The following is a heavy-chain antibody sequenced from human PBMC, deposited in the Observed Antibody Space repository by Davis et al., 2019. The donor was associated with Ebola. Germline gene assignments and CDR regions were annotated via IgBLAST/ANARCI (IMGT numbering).Heavy chain of an antibody. J-gene: IGHJ4*02. CDR2: IYYSGST. D-gene: IGHD2-2*02. V-gene: IGHV4-31*03. Sequence: PSETLSLICTVSGGSISSGGYYWSWIRQHPGKGLEWIGYIYYSGSTYYNPSLKSRVTISVDTSKNQFSLKLSSVTAADTAVYYCARVPPDTEVFDYWGQGTLVTVSS. CDR1: GGSISSGGYY. CDR3: ARVPPDTEVFDY.